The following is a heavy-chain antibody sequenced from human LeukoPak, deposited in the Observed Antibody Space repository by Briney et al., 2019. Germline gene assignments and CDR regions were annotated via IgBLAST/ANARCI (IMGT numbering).Heavy chain of an antibody. CDR3: ARGTIAVSDGMDV. D-gene: IGHD2-15*01. Sequence: SETLSLTCTVSGGSISSHYWSWIRQPPGKGLEWIGYIYHSGSTNYNPSLKSRVTISVDTSKNQFSLKLSSVTAADTAVYYCARGTIAVSDGMDVWGQGTTVTVSS. CDR2: IYHSGST. CDR1: GGSISSHY. J-gene: IGHJ6*02. V-gene: IGHV4-59*11.